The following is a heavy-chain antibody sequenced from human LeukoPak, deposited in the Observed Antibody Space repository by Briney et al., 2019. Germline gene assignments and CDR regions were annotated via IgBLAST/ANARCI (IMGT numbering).Heavy chain of an antibody. V-gene: IGHV3-30*03. CDR3: ARDPQRGPPDYFDH. J-gene: IGHJ4*02. D-gene: IGHD6-25*01. CDR1: GFTFDDYG. CDR2: ISYTGGTK. Sequence: GGSLRLSCAASGFTFDDYGMSWVRQAPGKGLEWVAVISYTGGTKYYAASVKGRFTISRDDSKSTLYLEMNSLRPEDTATYYCARDPQRGPPDYFDHWGQGTLVTVSS.